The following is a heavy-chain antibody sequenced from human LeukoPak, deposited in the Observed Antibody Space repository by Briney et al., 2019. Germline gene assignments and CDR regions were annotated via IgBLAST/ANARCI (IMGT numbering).Heavy chain of an antibody. CDR1: GFTFSSYW. Sequence: GGSLGLSCAASGFTFSSYWMHWVRQAPGKGLVWVSRINSDGSSTSYADYVKGGFTISRDNAKNTLYLQMNSLRAEHTAVYYCARAGGGYSYGHQGYWGQGTLVTVSS. CDR3: ARAGGGYSYGHQGY. J-gene: IGHJ4*02. CDR2: INSDGSST. V-gene: IGHV3-74*01. D-gene: IGHD5-18*01.